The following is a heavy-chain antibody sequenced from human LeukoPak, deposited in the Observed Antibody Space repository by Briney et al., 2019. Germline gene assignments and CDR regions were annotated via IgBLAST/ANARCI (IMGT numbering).Heavy chain of an antibody. J-gene: IGHJ4*02. CDR2: INPNSGGT. Sequence: ASVKVSCTASGYTFTGYYVHWVRQAPGQGLEWMGWINPNSGGTNYAQKFQGWVTMTRDTSISTAYMELSRLRSDDTAVYYCARVGADGEQWLEYYFDYWGQGTLVTVSS. D-gene: IGHD6-19*01. CDR3: ARVGADGEQWLEYYFDY. CDR1: GYTFTGYY. V-gene: IGHV1-2*04.